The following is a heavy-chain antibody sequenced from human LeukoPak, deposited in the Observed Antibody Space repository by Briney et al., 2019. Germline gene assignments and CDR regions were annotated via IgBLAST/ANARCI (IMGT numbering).Heavy chain of an antibody. D-gene: IGHD3-22*01. CDR1: GGSISSGDYY. CDR2: IYYGGRT. J-gene: IGHJ3*01. CDR3: ARVGPNYDGSGSKNA. V-gene: IGHV4-30-4*01. Sequence: PSQTLSLTCTVSGGSISSGDYYWSWIRQPPGKGLEWIGYIYYGGRTYSNPSLRVRFTLSVARSKNQSSLKLSSVPAADTAVYYCARVGPNYDGSGSKNAWGQGT.